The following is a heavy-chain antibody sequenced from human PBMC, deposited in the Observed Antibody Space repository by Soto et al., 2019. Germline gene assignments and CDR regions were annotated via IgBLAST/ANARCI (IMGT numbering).Heavy chain of an antibody. D-gene: IGHD2-15*01. CDR1: GGTFSSFA. Sequence: SVKVSCKSSGGTFSSFAITWVRQAPGQGLEWLGGIIPIFNKVNYAQKSQGRVTLTADDSTSTAYTELSSLRSDDTAVYYCARAPIRLCSGDNCYSGLDAWGQGTLVTVSS. J-gene: IGHJ5*02. CDR2: IIPIFNKV. V-gene: IGHV1-69*13. CDR3: ARAPIRLCSGDNCYSGLDA.